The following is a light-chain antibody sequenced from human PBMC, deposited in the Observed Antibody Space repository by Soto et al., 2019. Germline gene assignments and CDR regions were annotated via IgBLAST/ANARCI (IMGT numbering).Light chain of an antibody. J-gene: IGKJ1*01. CDR3: QQYNSSPWT. CDR1: QALSNY. V-gene: IGKV1-9*01. CDR2: SAS. Sequence: DIQLTQSPSVLSASVGDTVTITCRASQALSNYLAWYQQKPGKAPDLLIYSASTLQSGVPSRFSGSGSGTEFTLTISSLQPDDFGTYYCQQYNSSPWTFGQGTKVDIK.